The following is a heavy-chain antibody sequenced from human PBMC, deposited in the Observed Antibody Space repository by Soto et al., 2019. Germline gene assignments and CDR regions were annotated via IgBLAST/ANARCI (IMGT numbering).Heavy chain of an antibody. J-gene: IGHJ5*02. V-gene: IGHV4-39*01. D-gene: IGHD2-2*01. CDR2: IYYSGSA. CDR1: GGSISGSNYY. Sequence: SETLSLTCTVSGGSISGSNYYWGWVRQPPGKELEWIGSIYYSGSAYYSPSLKSRVTMSVDTSKNQLSLELRSVTAADTAVYYCARLHCNSPNCVPLDPWGQGTLVTVSS. CDR3: ARLHCNSPNCVPLDP.